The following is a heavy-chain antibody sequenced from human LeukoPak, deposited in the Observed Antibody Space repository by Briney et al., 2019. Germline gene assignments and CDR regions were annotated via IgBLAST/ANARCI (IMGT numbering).Heavy chain of an antibody. CDR2: ISTYTGNA. CDR3: ARAGGWAREDYKGDTFDI. J-gene: IGHJ3*02. V-gene: IGHV1-18*01. D-gene: IGHD6-19*01. Sequence: ASVKVSCKASGYTFTNYGISWVRQAPGQGLEWMGWISTYTGNANYARKLKDRVTMTTDTPTTTAYMDLRSLRSDDTAVYYCARAGGWAREDYKGDTFDIWGQGTMVTVSS. CDR1: GYTFTNYG.